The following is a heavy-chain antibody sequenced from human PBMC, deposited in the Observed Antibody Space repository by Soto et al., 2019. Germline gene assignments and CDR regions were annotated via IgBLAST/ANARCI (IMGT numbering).Heavy chain of an antibody. Sequence: ASVKVSCKASGYTFTGYYIHWVRQAPGQGLEWMGWINPNSGGTNYAQKLQGWVTMTRDTSISTAYMELSRLRSDDTAVYYCARYCSGGSCPNDAFDIWGQGTMVTVSS. CDR1: GYTFTGYY. J-gene: IGHJ3*02. V-gene: IGHV1-2*04. CDR2: INPNSGGT. CDR3: ARYCSGGSCPNDAFDI. D-gene: IGHD2-15*01.